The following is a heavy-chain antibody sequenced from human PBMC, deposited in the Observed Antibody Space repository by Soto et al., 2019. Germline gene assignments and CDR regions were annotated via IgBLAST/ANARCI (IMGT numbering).Heavy chain of an antibody. CDR3: ARDGVWELPFDY. V-gene: IGHV1-46*03. Sequence: QVQLVQSGAEVKKPGASVKVSCKASGYTFTSYYMHWVRQAPGQALEWMGIINPSGGSTSYAQKFQGRVTMTRDTSTSTVYMELSSLRSEDTAVYYCARDGVWELPFDYWGQGTLVTVSS. CDR1: GYTFTSYY. J-gene: IGHJ4*02. CDR2: INPSGGST. D-gene: IGHD3-10*01.